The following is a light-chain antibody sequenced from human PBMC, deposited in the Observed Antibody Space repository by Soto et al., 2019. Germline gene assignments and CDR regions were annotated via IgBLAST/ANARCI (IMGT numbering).Light chain of an antibody. J-gene: IGLJ3*02. Sequence: QSVLTQSSSASASLGSSVKLTCTLSSGHSSYIIAWHQQQPGKAPRYLMKLEGSGSYNKGSGVPDRFSGSSSGADRYLTISNLHFEDEADYYCATWDTNTRVFGGGTQVTVL. CDR1: SGHSSYI. CDR2: LEGSGSY. CDR3: ATWDTNTRV. V-gene: IGLV4-60*02.